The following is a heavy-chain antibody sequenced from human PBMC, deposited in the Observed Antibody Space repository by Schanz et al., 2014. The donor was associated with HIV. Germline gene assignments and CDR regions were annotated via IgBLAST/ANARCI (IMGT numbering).Heavy chain of an antibody. CDR3: ARGRFCSGGSCYHDY. J-gene: IGHJ4*02. V-gene: IGHV3-30*03. CDR2: ISYDGRNK. CDR1: GFTFNNYG. Sequence: QVQLVESGGGVVQPGRSLRLSCAASGFTFNNYGIHWVRQAPGKGLEWMGVISYDGRNKYYADSVKGRFTISRDNSKNTLSLQMKSLRAEDTAVYYCARGRFCSGGSCYHDYWGQGTLVTVSS. D-gene: IGHD2-15*01.